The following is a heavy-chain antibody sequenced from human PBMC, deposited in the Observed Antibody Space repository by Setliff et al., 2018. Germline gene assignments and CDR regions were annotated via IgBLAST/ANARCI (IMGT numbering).Heavy chain of an antibody. CDR3: ARGIRFLETHSQRRTDAFDI. D-gene: IGHD3-3*01. Sequence: LSLTCTVSGGSVRGYYWSWIRQPPGKGLEWIGYMYYSGDTNYNPSLKSRVTISVDTSKNQFSLELRSVTAADTAVYYCARGIRFLETHSQRRTDAFDIWGQGTMVTVSS. J-gene: IGHJ3*02. CDR2: MYYSGDT. CDR1: GGSVRGYY. V-gene: IGHV4-59*08.